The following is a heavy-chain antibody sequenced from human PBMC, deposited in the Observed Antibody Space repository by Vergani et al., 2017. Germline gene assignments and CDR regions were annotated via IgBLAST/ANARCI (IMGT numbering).Heavy chain of an antibody. CDR1: GGTFSSYA. CDR3: AGGDCSSTSCRSDAFDI. V-gene: IGHV1-69*01. CDR2: IIRIFGTA. J-gene: IGHJ3*02. Sequence: QVQLVQSGAEVKKPGSSVKVSCKASGGTFSSYAISWVRQAPGQGLEWMGGIIRIFGTANYAQKFQGRVTITADESTRTAYMELSSLRSEDTAVYYCAGGDCSSTSCRSDAFDIWGQGTMVTVSS. D-gene: IGHD2-2*01.